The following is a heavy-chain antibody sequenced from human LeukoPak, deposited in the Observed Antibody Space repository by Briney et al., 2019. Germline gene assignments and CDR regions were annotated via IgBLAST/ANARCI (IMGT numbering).Heavy chain of an antibody. CDR3: ARTRVRDNWNDNFPPWYFDL. Sequence: ASVKVSCKASGYTFTSYGISWVRQAPGQGLEWMGWINAYNGNTNYAQKLQGRVTMTTDTSTSTAYMELRSLRSDDTAVYYCARTRVRDNWNDNFPPWYFDLWGRGTLVTVSS. CDR1: GYTFTSYG. V-gene: IGHV1-18*01. D-gene: IGHD1-20*01. CDR2: INAYNGNT. J-gene: IGHJ2*01.